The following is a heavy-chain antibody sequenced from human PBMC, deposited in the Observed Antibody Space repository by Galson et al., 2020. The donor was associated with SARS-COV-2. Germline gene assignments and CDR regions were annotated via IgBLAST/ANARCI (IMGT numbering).Heavy chain of an antibody. CDR1: GGSFSDYS. V-gene: IGHV4-34*01. CDR3: ARGGSRPIMVFDYYYFYMDV. CDR2: ISHSGST. Sequence: SETLSLTCAVYGGSFSDYSWTWVRQPPGKGLEWIGEISHSGSTNYSPSLNSRVFMSVDTSKNQFSLKLSSVTAADTAVYFCARGGSRPIMVFDYYYFYMDVWGKGTTVTVSS. J-gene: IGHJ6*03. D-gene: IGHD2-8*01.